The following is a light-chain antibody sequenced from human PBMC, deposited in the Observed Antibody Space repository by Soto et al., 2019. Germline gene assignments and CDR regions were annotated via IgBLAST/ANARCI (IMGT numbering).Light chain of an antibody. V-gene: IGKV3-15*01. CDR3: QQCRNWPLT. Sequence: EIVMTQSPATLSVSPGEGATLSCKASQNVYNNLAWYQQRPGQPPRLLIYDASTRATGISARFSGSGYGTEFTLTISSLPSEDFAVYFFQQCRNWPLTFGGGTKVEIK. J-gene: IGKJ4*01. CDR1: QNVYNN. CDR2: DAS.